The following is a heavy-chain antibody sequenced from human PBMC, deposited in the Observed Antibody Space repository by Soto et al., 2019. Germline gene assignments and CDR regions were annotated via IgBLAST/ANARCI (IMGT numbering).Heavy chain of an antibody. CDR2: IKSKTDGGTT. CDR3: AKDRGGCSGGSCGPYWYYFDY. CDR1: GFTFSNAW. Sequence: GGSLRLSCAVSGFTFSNAWMNWVRQAPGKGLEWVGRIKSKTDGGTTDYAAPVKGRFTISRDDSKNTLYLQMNSLRAEDTAVYYCAKDRGGCSGGSCGPYWYYFDYWGQGTLVTVSS. V-gene: IGHV3-15*07. D-gene: IGHD2-15*01. J-gene: IGHJ4*02.